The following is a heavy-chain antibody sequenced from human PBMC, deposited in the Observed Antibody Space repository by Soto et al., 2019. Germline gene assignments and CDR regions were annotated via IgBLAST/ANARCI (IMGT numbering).Heavy chain of an antibody. CDR3: ARDPTAYNDVLTGSKPMDV. Sequence: ALVKVPCKASGYTFSGYYLYWVRQAPGQGHAWMGWINPNKGGTNYAQKVQGRITRTRNSSVNTAYMELSRLRSDDTAVYYCARDPTAYNDVLTGSKPMDVWGQGTAVTVSS. CDR2: INPNKGGT. D-gene: IGHD3-9*01. CDR1: GYTFSGYY. V-gene: IGHV1-2*02. J-gene: IGHJ6*02.